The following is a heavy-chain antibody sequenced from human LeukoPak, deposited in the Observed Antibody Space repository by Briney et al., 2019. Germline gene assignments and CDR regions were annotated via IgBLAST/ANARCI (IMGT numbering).Heavy chain of an antibody. J-gene: IGHJ4*02. CDR3: AKWGDYDVLTGYYVSDF. CDR2: ISGRSNNT. Sequence: GALRLSCAASGFIFSNYAMYWVRQAPGKGLEWVSAISGRSNNTYYGDSVKGRFTISRDSSKNTLYLQMNSLRADDTAVYYCAKWGDYDVLTGYYVSDFWGQGTLVTVSS. V-gene: IGHV3-23*01. CDR1: GFIFSNYA. D-gene: IGHD3-9*01.